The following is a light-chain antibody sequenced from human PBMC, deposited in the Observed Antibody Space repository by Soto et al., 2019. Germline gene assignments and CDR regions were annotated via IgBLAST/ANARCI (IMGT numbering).Light chain of an antibody. J-gene: IGKJ2*01. CDR2: WAS. CDR3: QQYYSTPLT. V-gene: IGKV4-1*01. CDR1: QSLLYISNNRNY. Sequence: DIVMTQSPDSLAVSLSERATINCKSSQSLLYISNNRNYLAWYQQKPGQPPKMLIYWASTRESGVPDRFSGSGSGTDFTLTISSPQAEDVAVYYCQQYYSTPLTFGQGTKLEIK.